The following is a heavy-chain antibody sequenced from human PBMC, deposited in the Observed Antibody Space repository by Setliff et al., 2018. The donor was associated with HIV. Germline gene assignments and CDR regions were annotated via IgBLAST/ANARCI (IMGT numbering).Heavy chain of an antibody. CDR1: GGSFSGYY. J-gene: IGHJ3*02. Sequence: SETLSLTCAVYGGSFSGYYWSWIRQPPGKGLEWIGEINHSGSTNYNPSLKSRVTMSVDTSKNQFSLKLSSVTAADTAVYYCARGDAMTSLGAFDIWGQGTMVTVSS. D-gene: IGHD2-2*01. CDR3: ARGDAMTSLGAFDI. CDR2: INHSGST. V-gene: IGHV4-34*09.